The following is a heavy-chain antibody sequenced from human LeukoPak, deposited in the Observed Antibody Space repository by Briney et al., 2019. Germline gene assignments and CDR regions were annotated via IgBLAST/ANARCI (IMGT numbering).Heavy chain of an antibody. J-gene: IGHJ4*02. D-gene: IGHD3-9*01. CDR2: ISYDGSNK. CDR1: GFTFSSYA. CDR3: AKDDILTGFNY. V-gene: IGHV3-30-3*01. Sequence: GGSLRLSCAASGFTFSSYAMHWVRQAPGKGLEWVALISYDGSNKYYADSVKGRFTISRDNSKNTLYLQMNSLRAEDTAVYYCAKDDILTGFNYWGQGTLVTVSS.